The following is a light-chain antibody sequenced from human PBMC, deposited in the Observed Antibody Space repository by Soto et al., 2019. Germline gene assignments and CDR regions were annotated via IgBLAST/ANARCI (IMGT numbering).Light chain of an antibody. Sequence: EIVLTQSPGTLSLSPGERATLSCRASQSVSNNYLAWYQQKPGQAPRLLIYGASNRATGIPDRFSGSGSVTDFTLTISRLEPGDFAVYFCQQSGSSPLTFGGGTKVDIK. CDR1: QSVSNNY. CDR2: GAS. J-gene: IGKJ4*01. V-gene: IGKV3-20*01. CDR3: QQSGSSPLT.